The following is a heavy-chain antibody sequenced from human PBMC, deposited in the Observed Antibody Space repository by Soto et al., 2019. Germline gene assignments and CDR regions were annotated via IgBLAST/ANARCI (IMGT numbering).Heavy chain of an antibody. V-gene: IGHV3-30*03. Sequence: GGSLRLSCAASGFNFGNHGLHWVRQARGKGLEWVALISFDDSNKKYADSVKGRFTISRDNSRNMLFLQMNSLRPDDTAVYYCVSKGPDWGQGTQVTLSS. CDR2: ISFDDSNK. CDR1: GFNFGNHG. J-gene: IGHJ4*02. CDR3: VSKGPD.